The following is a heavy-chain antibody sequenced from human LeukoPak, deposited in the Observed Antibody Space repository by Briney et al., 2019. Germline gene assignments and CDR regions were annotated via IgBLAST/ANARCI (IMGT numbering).Heavy chain of an antibody. V-gene: IGHV1-46*01. J-gene: IGHJ4*02. CDR2: INPSGGST. D-gene: IGHD6-13*01. Sequence: ASVKVSCKASGYTFTSYYMHWVRQAPGQGLEWMGIINPSGGSTSYAQKFQGRVTMTRDMSTSTVYIELSSLRSEDTAVYYCARDSKQEYYFDYWGQGTLVTVSS. CDR3: ARDSKQEYYFDY. CDR1: GYTFTSYY.